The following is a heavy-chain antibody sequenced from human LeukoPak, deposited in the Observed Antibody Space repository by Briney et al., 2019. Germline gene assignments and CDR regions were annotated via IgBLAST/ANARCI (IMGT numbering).Heavy chain of an antibody. CDR3: AREDWNDVPYFDY. J-gene: IGHJ4*02. V-gene: IGHV4-30-2*01. D-gene: IGHD1-1*01. Sequence: VKPSETLSLTCTVSGGSISSGGYYWSWIRQPPGKGLEWIGYIYHSGSTYYNPSLKSRVTISVDRSKNQFSLKLSSVTAADTAVYYCAREDWNDVPYFDYWGQGTLVTVSS. CDR2: IYHSGST. CDR1: GGSISSGGYY.